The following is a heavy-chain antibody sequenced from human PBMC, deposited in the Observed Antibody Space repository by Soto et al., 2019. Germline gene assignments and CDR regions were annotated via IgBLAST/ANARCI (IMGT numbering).Heavy chain of an antibody. V-gene: IGHV2-5*01. Sequence: SGPTLVNPTQTLTLTCTFSGFSLSTSGVGVGWIRQPPGKALEWLALIYWNDDKRYSPSLKSRLTITKDTSKNQVVLTMTNMDPVNPATYYCAYRPRISSSWYKWFVPWGQGTLVTVSS. CDR3: AYRPRISSSWYKWFVP. D-gene: IGHD6-13*01. CDR1: GFSLSTSGVG. J-gene: IGHJ5*02. CDR2: IYWNDDK.